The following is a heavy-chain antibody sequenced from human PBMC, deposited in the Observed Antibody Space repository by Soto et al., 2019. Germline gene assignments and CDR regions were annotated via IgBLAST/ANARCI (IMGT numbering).Heavy chain of an antibody. D-gene: IGHD3-3*02. V-gene: IGHV4-31*03. J-gene: IGHJ2*01. CDR3: AREISNKYGDSHFWYLDF. CDR1: GGSIRSSSYY. Sequence: SETLSLTCSVSGGSIRSSSYYWSWIRHHPVKGLEWIGFTYFSGSTFYHPAFKSRVAISIDPPRNQFSLKVTSVTAADTAVYYCAREISNKYGDSHFWYLDFWGRGTQVTVSS. CDR2: TYFSGST.